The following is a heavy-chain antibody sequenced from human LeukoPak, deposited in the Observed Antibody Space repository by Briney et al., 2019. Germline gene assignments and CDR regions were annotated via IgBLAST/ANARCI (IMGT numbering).Heavy chain of an antibody. J-gene: IGHJ4*02. CDR2: IYSGGST. V-gene: IGHV3-53*01. CDR1: GFTVSRNY. CDR3: ARNGYTSGWYRN. D-gene: IGHD6-19*01. Sequence: GGSLRLFCAASGFTVSRNYMSWVRQAPGKGVEWVSTIYSGGSTNYADAVKGRFTISRDTSKNTMYLQMNSLRGEDTAVYYCARNGYTSGWYRNWGQGTLVTVSS.